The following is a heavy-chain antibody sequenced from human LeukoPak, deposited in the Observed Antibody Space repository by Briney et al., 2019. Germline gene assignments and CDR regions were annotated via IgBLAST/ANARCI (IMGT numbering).Heavy chain of an antibody. CDR3: AKGGYNYGFSCDY. J-gene: IGHJ4*02. V-gene: IGHV3-30-3*01. CDR2: ISYDGSNK. Sequence: PGRSLRLSCAASGFTFSSYAMHWVRQAPGKGLEWVAVISYDGSNKYYADSVKGRFTISRDNSKNTLDLQMNSLRVEDTAVYYCAKGGYNYGFSCDYWGQGTLVTVSS. D-gene: IGHD5-18*01. CDR1: GFTFSSYA.